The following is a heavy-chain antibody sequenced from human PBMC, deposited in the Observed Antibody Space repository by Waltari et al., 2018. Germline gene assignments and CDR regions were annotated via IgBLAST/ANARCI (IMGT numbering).Heavy chain of an antibody. CDR1: GYTLTSYG. CDR3: ARDCGGDCSFDY. Sequence: QVQLVQSGAEVKKPGASVTVSCKASGYTLTSYGISRVRQVPGQGLEWMGWISAYSGNTNYAQKLQGRVTMTTDTSTRTAYMELRSLRSDDTAVYYCARDCGGDCSFDYWGQGTLVTVSS. V-gene: IGHV1-18*01. CDR2: ISAYSGNT. D-gene: IGHD2-21*02. J-gene: IGHJ4*02.